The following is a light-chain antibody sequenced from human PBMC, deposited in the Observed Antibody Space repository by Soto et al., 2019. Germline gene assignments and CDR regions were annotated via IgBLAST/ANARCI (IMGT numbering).Light chain of an antibody. J-gene: IGLJ3*02. CDR3: AAWDDSLSGGV. V-gene: IGLV2-14*01. CDR2: EVR. Sequence: QSALTQPASVSGSPGQSITIACTGTNRDVGSYNLVSWYQQRPGEAPKLIISEVRNRPSGISYRFTGSKSGNTASLTISGLQAEDEADYYCAAWDDSLSGGVFGGGTKVTVL. CDR1: NRDVGSYNL.